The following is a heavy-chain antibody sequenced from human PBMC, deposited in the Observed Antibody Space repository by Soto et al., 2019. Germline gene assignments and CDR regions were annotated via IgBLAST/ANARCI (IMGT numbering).Heavy chain of an antibody. J-gene: IGHJ4*02. CDR1: GGSISSYY. V-gene: IGHV4-59*01. D-gene: IGHD3-22*01. CDR2: IYYSGST. CDR3: ARGLYDSSGYYSEYYIDY. Sequence: SETLSLTCTVPGGSISSYYWSWIRQPPGKGMEWIGDIYYSGSTNYNPSLKSRVTISVDTSKNQFSLKLSSVTAADTAVYYWARGLYDSSGYYSEYYIDYWGQGTLVTVSS.